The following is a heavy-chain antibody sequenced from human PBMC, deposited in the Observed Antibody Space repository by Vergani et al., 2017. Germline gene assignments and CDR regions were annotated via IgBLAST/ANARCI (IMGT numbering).Heavy chain of an antibody. D-gene: IGHD3-22*01. CDR3: ARAPVHYYDSSGPTF. J-gene: IGHJ4*02. CDR2: SSSSSSYI. CDR1: GFTFSSYS. V-gene: IGHV3-21*01. Sequence: EVQLVESGGGLVKPGGSLRLSCAASGFTFSSYSMNWVRQAPGKGLEWVSSSSSSSSYIYYADSVKGRFTISRENAKNSLYLQMNSLRAEATAVYYCARAPVHYYDSSGPTFWGQGTLVTVSS.